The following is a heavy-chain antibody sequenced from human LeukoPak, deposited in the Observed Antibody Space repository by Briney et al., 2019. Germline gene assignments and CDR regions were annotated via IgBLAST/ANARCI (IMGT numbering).Heavy chain of an antibody. CDR3: ARDAY. Sequence: SETLSLTCTVSGVSIGNHYWSWIRQSPGKGLEWIGCVYNSGTTVYNPSLTGRVTISVDTSKNQYSLNLRSVTAADAAVYYCARDAYWGQGILATVSS. CDR1: GVSIGNHY. CDR2: VYNSGTT. J-gene: IGHJ4*02. V-gene: IGHV4-59*11.